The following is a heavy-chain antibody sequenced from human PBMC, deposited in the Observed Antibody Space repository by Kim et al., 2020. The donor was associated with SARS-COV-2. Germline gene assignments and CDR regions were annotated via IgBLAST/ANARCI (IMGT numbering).Heavy chain of an antibody. D-gene: IGHD3-22*01. Sequence: SLKSRVTISVDTSKNQFSLKLSSVTAADTAVYYCARRRYYDSSGYYGLDYWGQGTLVTVSS. CDR3: ARRRYYDSSGYYGLDY. V-gene: IGHV4-39*01. J-gene: IGHJ4*02.